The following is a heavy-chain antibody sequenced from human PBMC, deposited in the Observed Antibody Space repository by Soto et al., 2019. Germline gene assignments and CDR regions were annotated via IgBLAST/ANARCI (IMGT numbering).Heavy chain of an antibody. CDR2: IYHSGST. Sequence: PSETLSLTCAVSGGSISSGGYSWSWIRQPPGKGLEWIGYIYHSGSTYYNPSLKSRVTISVDRSKNQFSLKLSSVTAADTAVYYCARGETPSINWFDPWGQGTLVTVSS. CDR3: ARGETPSINWFDP. J-gene: IGHJ5*02. V-gene: IGHV4-30-2*01. CDR1: GGSISSGGYS. D-gene: IGHD1-26*01.